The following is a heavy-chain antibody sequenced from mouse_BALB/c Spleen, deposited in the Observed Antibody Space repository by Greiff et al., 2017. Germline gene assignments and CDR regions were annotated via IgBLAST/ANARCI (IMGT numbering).Heavy chain of an antibody. CDR3: ARSMITTGWFAY. V-gene: IGHV3-2*02. Sequence: EVQLQQSGPGLVKPSQSLSLTCTVTGYSITSDYACNWIRQFPGNKLEWMGYISYSGSTSYNPSLKSRISITRDTSKNQFFLQVNSVTTEDTATYYCARSMITTGWFAYWGQGTLVTVSA. D-gene: IGHD2-4*01. CDR2: ISYSGST. J-gene: IGHJ3*01. CDR1: GYSITSDYA.